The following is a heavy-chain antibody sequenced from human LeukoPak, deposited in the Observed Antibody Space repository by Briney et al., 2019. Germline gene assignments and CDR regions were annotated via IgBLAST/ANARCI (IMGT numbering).Heavy chain of an antibody. CDR3: ARRTYCGGDCYSVGAFDI. J-gene: IGHJ3*02. D-gene: IGHD2-21*02. V-gene: IGHV3-21*01. Sequence: PGGSLRLSCAASEFTFSIYSMNWVRQAPGKGLEWVSSISSSSSYIYYADSVKGRFTISRDNAKNSLYLQMNSLRPEDTAVYYCARRTYCGGDCYSVGAFDIWGQGTMVTVSS. CDR2: ISSSSSYI. CDR1: EFTFSIYS.